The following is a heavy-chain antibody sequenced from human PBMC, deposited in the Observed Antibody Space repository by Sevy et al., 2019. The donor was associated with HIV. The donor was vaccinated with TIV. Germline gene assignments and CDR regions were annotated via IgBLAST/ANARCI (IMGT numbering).Heavy chain of an antibody. CDR1: GFTFSSFE. Sequence: GGSLRLSCAASGFTFSSFEMTWVRQAPGKGLEWVSFISSSGSLIYYADSVKGRFTISRDNAKNSLYLQMNSLRAEDTGVYYCTRDLPPSATTVAHFDYWGQGTLVTVSS. CDR2: ISSSGSLI. J-gene: IGHJ4*02. V-gene: IGHV3-48*03. CDR3: TRDLPPSATTVAHFDY. D-gene: IGHD4-17*01.